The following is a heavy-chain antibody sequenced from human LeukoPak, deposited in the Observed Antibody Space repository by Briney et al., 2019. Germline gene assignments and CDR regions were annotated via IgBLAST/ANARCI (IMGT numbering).Heavy chain of an antibody. D-gene: IGHD1-26*01. CDR1: GYTFNSSG. CDR2: VSAYNGHT. Sequence: ASVKVSCKASGYTFNSSGISWVRQAPGQGLEWMGWVSAYNGHTNYAQKFQGRVTMTTDTSTSTASMELRSLRSDDTAVYYCARLIPQKWELPGKWFDPWGQGTLVTVSS. J-gene: IGHJ5*02. CDR3: ARLIPQKWELPGKWFDP. V-gene: IGHV1-18*01.